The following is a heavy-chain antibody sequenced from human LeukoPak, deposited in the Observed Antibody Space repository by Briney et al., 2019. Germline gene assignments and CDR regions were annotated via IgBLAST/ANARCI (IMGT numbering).Heavy chain of an antibody. CDR1: GGSFSGYY. CDR3: ARHRFIGPKYSGSRPHYFDY. Sequence: SETLSLTCAVYGGSFSGYYWSWIRQPPGKGLEWIGEINHSGSTNYNPSLKSRVTISVDTSKNQFSLKLSSVTAADTAVYYCARHRFIGPKYSGSRPHYFDYWGQGTLVTVSS. D-gene: IGHD1-26*01. CDR2: INHSGST. V-gene: IGHV4-34*01. J-gene: IGHJ4*02.